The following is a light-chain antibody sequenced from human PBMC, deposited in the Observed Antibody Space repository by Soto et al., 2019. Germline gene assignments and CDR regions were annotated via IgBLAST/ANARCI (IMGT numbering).Light chain of an antibody. CDR2: GAS. CDR3: QQHGTSPI. V-gene: IGKV3-20*01. CDR1: QAVSSIL. Sequence: EVVLTQSPATLSLSPGERATFSCRASQAVSSILLAWYQQKPGQAPRLLIYGASSRDTGIPDRFSGSGSGTDFTLTVRRLEPEDFAVYYCQQHGTSPIFGGGTKVDIK. J-gene: IGKJ4*01.